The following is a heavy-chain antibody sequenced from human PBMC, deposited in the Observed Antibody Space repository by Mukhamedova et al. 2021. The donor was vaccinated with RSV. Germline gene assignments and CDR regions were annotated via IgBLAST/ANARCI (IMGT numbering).Heavy chain of an antibody. D-gene: IGHD3-10*01. CDR2: INPSGGDT. Sequence: EYMGIINPSGGDTDYAQKFQDRLTLTRDTSTSTVHLEVKSLGSEDTAMYYCARRAAVSGYLDHWGQGTFVTVSS. J-gene: IGHJ4*02. CDR3: ARRAAVSGYLDH. V-gene: IGHV1-46*01.